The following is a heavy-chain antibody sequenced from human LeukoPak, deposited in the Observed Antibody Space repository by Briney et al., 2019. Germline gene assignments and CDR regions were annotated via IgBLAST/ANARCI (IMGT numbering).Heavy chain of an antibody. V-gene: IGHV3-23*01. Sequence: GGTLRLSCAASGFTFSSYAMCWVRQAPGKGLEGVSNLSGSGGSTYYADSVKVRFTISRDKSKNTLYLQMNSLRAEDTAVYYCAIDRYRLLLYPGGGAICIWGQGTIVSVSS. CDR1: GFTFSSYA. CDR2: LSGSGGST. J-gene: IGHJ3*02. D-gene: IGHD2-2*02. CDR3: AIDRYRLLLYPGGGAICI.